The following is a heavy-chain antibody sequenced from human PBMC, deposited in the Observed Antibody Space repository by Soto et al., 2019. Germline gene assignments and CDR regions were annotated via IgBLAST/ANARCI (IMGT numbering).Heavy chain of an antibody. J-gene: IGHJ4*02. CDR3: AHRRHYYDSSGYNCFDY. Sequence: QITLKESGPPLVKPTQTLTLTCTFSGFSLSTSGVGVGWIRQPPGTALEWLATIYWDHDKRYSPSLKRRLTISKDTTRTPVVLTMTTMDPVDTATYFCAHRRHYYDSSGYNCFDYRGQGTLVTVSS. CDR2: IYWDHDK. V-gene: IGHV2-5*02. D-gene: IGHD3-22*01. CDR1: GFSLSTSGVG.